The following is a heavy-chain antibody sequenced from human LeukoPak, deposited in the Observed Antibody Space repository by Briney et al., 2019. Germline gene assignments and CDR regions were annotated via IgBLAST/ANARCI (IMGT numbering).Heavy chain of an antibody. CDR2: ISYDGSNK. D-gene: IGHD1-26*01. Sequence: PGGSLRLSCAASGFAFDDYGMSWVRQAPGKGLEWVAVISYDGSNKYYADSVKGRFTISRDNSKNTLYLQMNSLRAEDTAVYYCAKGYGGYIDYWGQGTLVTVSS. J-gene: IGHJ4*02. CDR3: AKGYGGYIDY. V-gene: IGHV3-30*18. CDR1: GFAFDDYG.